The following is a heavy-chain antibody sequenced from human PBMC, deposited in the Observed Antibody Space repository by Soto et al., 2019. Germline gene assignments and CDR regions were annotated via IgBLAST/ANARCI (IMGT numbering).Heavy chain of an antibody. CDR1: GDTFSSHT. CDR3: ARDTSLYADFDF. J-gene: IGHJ4*02. Sequence: QVHLVQSGAEVKKPGSSVKVSCKASGDTFSSHTISWVRQAPGQGLEWMGRIIPSLDIANYAQRFQGRVTITADKSTNTAYMELSSLTPEDTAMYYCARDTSLYADFDFWGQGTRVAVSS. CDR2: IIPSLDIA. D-gene: IGHD2-2*02. V-gene: IGHV1-69*08.